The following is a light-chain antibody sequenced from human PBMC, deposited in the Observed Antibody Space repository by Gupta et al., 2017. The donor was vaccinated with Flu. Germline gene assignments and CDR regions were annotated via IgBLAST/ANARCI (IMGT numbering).Light chain of an antibody. CDR1: QDISNY. CDR3: QHDDDLPFT. Sequence: DIQMTLSPSSLSASVGDRVTITCQASQDISNYLNWYQQKPGKAPKLLIYHASNFETGVPSRFRGSGSGTDFAFTISSLQPEDVATYYCQHDDDLPFTFGPGTKVDIK. V-gene: IGKV1-33*01. CDR2: HAS. J-gene: IGKJ3*01.